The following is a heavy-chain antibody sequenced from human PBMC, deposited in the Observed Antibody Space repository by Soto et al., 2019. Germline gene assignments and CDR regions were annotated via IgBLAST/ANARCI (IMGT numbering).Heavy chain of an antibody. D-gene: IGHD3-16*02. CDR3: AKDRGIIVKAGDAFDV. CDR2: ISDSGDRT. J-gene: IGHJ3*01. Sequence: GGSLRLSCASSGFTLSMSAVNWVRQAPGKGLEWVSYISDSGDRTYYADSVKGRFTISRDRSKNTVSLQMDSLRAEDTAVYYCAKDRGIIVKAGDAFDVWGQGTKVTVSS. CDR1: GFTLSMSA. V-gene: IGHV3-23*01.